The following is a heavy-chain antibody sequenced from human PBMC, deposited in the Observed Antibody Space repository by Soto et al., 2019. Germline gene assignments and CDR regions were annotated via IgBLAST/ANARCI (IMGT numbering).Heavy chain of an antibody. CDR1: GYTFTGYY. V-gene: IGHV1-2*02. Sequence: ASVKVSCKASGYTFTGYYMHWLRQAPGQGLEWMGWINPNSGGTNYAQKFQGRVTMTRDTSISTAYMELSRLRSDDTAVYYCARYRCSSTGCYFSPYYYYGMDVWGQGTTVTVSS. CDR3: ARYRCSSTGCYFSPYYYYGMDV. J-gene: IGHJ6*02. D-gene: IGHD2-2*01. CDR2: INPNSGGT.